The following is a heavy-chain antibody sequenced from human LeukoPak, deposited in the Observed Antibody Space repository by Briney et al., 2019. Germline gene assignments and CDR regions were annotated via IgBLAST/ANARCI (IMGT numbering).Heavy chain of an antibody. Sequence: SQTLSLTCTVSDGSISSGNYYWSWIRQHPGKGLEWIGYIYYTGSTYFSPSLKSRVAMSVDTSKSHFSLSLSSVTAADTAIYYCSRGRGLEGVFDFWGQGTPVTVSS. CDR2: IYYTGST. CDR3: SRGRGLEGVFDF. V-gene: IGHV4-31*03. D-gene: IGHD2-8*01. CDR1: DGSISSGNYY. J-gene: IGHJ4*02.